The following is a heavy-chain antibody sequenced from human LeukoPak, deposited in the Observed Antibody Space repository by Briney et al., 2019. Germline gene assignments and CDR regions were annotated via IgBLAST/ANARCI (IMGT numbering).Heavy chain of an antibody. CDR2: ISGSGGNT. CDR3: AKAQGYLDY. J-gene: IGHJ4*02. CDR1: GFAFSRYG. Sequence: GGTLRLSCAASGFAFSRYGIVWVRQAPGRGLEWVSGISGSGGNTYYGDSVKGRFTISRDNSKNTVYLQMNSLRAEDTAVYYCAKAQGYLDYWGQGTLATVSS. V-gene: IGHV3-23*01.